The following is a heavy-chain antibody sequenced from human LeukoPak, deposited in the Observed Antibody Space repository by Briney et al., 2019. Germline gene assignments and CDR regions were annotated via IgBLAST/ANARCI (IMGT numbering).Heavy chain of an antibody. CDR3: ARALVPAAIAFDI. J-gene: IGHJ3*02. CDR2: ISHSGST. D-gene: IGHD2-2*01. V-gene: IGHV4-30-2*01. CDR1: DDSISNGAYY. Sequence: PSQTLSLTCTVSDDSISNGAYYWTWIRQPPGKGLEWIGYISHSGSTYYNPSLKSRVTISVDMSKNQFSLKLSSVTAADTAVYYCARALVPAAIAFDIWGQGTMVTVSS.